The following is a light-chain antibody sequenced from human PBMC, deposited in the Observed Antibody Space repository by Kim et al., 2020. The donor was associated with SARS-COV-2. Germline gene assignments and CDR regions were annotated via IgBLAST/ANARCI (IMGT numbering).Light chain of an antibody. CDR2: GAS. J-gene: IGKJ4*01. Sequence: EIVMTQSTATLSVSPGERATLSCRASQSVSSNLAWYQQKPGQAPRLLIYGASTRATGIPARFSGSGSGTEFTLTISSLQSEDFAVYYCQQYNNWPPPLTFGGGTKVDIK. CDR3: QQYNNWPPPLT. V-gene: IGKV3-15*01. CDR1: QSVSSN.